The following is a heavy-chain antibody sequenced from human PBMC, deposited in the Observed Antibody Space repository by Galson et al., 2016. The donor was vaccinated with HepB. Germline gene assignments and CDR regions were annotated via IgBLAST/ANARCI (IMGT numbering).Heavy chain of an antibody. V-gene: IGHV3-21*01. Sequence: SLRLSCAASGLTFGSYTMPWVRQAPGKGLEWVSAITSSGSLTYYADSVKGRFTISRDNAKKSLYLQMNSLRAEDTAVYYCARSYGIRAGTTVYGMDVWGQGTTVTVSS. D-gene: IGHD1-1*01. CDR3: ARSYGIRAGTTVYGMDV. J-gene: IGHJ6*02. CDR2: ITSSGSLT. CDR1: GLTFGSYT.